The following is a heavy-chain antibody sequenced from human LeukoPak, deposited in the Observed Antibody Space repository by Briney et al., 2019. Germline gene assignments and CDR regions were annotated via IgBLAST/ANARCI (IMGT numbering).Heavy chain of an antibody. CDR2: ISGSGGST. D-gene: IGHD2-15*01. V-gene: IGHV3-23*01. CDR1: GFTFSSYA. CDR3: ASAASPISDYYYYYYMDV. Sequence: GGSLRLSCAASGFTFSSYAMSWVRQAPGKGLEWVSAISGSGGSTYYADSVKGRFTISRDNSKNTLYLQMNSLRAEDTAVYYCASAASPISDYYYYYYMDVWGKGTTVTVSS. J-gene: IGHJ6*03.